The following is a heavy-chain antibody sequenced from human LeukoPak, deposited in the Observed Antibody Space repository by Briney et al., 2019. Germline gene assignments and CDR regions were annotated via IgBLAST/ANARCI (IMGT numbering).Heavy chain of an antibody. CDR1: GFTFSTYS. V-gene: IGHV3-48*01. CDR2: ISSSSSTI. J-gene: IGHJ4*02. D-gene: IGHD4-17*01. Sequence: QTGGSLRLSCAASGFTFSTYSMYWVRQAPGKGLEWVSYISSSSSTIKYADSVKGRFTISRDNANNSLYLQMNSLRAEDTAVYYCARAYLRSGCDLWGQGTLVTVSS. CDR3: ARAYLRSGCDL.